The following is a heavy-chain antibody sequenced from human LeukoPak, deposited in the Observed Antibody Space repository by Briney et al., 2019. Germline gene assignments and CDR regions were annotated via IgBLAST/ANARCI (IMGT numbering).Heavy chain of an antibody. J-gene: IGHJ4*02. D-gene: IGHD2-15*01. CDR1: GFDFSDFY. CDR2: ITTKPTSYTT. CDR3: TRQDCSGGACSYVDY. V-gene: IGHV3-73*01. Sequence: GGSLRLSCAASGFDFSDFYMHWVRQTSGRGLEWVGLITTKPTSYTTEYAASVKGRFTISRDDSKNTAYLQMNSLKAEDTAVYYCTRQDCSGGACSYVDYWGQGTLVTVSS.